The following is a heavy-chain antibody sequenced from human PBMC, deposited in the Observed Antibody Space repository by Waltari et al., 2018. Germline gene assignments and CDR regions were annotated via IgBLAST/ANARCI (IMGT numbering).Heavy chain of an antibody. D-gene: IGHD6-19*01. V-gene: IGHV1-18*04. Sequence: QVQLVQSGAEVKKPGASVKVSCKASGYTFTRYGIICFLPPPGQGLEWMGWISAYNGNTNYAQKLQGRVTMTTDTSTSTAYMELRSLRSDDTAVYYCARTHSSGWYWYFDLWGRGTLVTVSS. J-gene: IGHJ2*01. CDR3: ARTHSSGWYWYFDL. CDR1: GYTFTRYG. CDR2: ISAYNGNT.